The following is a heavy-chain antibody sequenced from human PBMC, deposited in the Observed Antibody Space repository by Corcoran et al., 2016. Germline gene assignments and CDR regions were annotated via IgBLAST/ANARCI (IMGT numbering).Heavy chain of an antibody. V-gene: IGHV3-7*03. CDR2: IKYDGSET. CDR1: GFSFSSSW. J-gene: IGHJ4*02. Sequence: EVQLVESGGGLVQPGGSLRLSCTASGFSFSSSWMDWVRQIPGGGLEWVANIKYDGSETYFVDSVRGRFTISRDNAQNSLYLQMNSLKDEDTAIYYCSKSLNSWGQGTLVTVSS. CDR3: SKSLNS.